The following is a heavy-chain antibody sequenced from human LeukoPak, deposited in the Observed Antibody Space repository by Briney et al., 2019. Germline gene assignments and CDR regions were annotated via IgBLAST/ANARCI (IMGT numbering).Heavy chain of an antibody. CDR2: IKQDGSEK. V-gene: IGHV3-7*01. Sequence: GGSLSPSCAASGFTFSSYWMSWVRQAPGKGLEWVANIKQDGSEKCYVDSVKGRFTISRDNGKNSLYLEMNSLRAEDTAVYYCARFLAYVWGSYRPFDHWGQGTLVTVSS. CDR1: GFTFSSYW. J-gene: IGHJ4*02. D-gene: IGHD3-16*02. CDR3: ARFLAYVWGSYRPFDH.